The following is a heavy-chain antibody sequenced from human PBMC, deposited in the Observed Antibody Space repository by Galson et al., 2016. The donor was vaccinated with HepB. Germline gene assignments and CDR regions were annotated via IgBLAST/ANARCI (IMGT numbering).Heavy chain of an antibody. J-gene: IGHJ6*02. CDR2: MSYDGSNK. CDR3: ARNAGINYYYYYGMDV. CDR1: GFTFSDYS. Sequence: SLRLSCAASGFTFSDYSMHWVRQAPGKGLEWVAVMSYDGSNKYYADSVKGRFTISRDNSKNTLYLQINSLRADDTAVYYCARNAGINYYYYYGMDVWGQGTTVTVSS. D-gene: IGHD1-1*01. V-gene: IGHV3-30*04.